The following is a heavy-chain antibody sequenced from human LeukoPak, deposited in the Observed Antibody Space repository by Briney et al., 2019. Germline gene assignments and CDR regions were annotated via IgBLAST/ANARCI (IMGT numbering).Heavy chain of an antibody. D-gene: IGHD2-21*01. CDR3: ARWTQAGIDS. CDR1: GGSISSSSYY. Sequence: PSETLSLTCTVSGGSISSSSYYWGWIRQPPGKGLEWIGSIYYSGSTYYNPSLKSRVTISVDTSKNQFSLKLSSVTAADTAVYYCARWTQAGIDSWGQGTLVTVSS. J-gene: IGHJ4*02. CDR2: IYYSGST. V-gene: IGHV4-39*01.